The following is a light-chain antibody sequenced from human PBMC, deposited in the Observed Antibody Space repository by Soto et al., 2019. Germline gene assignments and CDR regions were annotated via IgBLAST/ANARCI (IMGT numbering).Light chain of an antibody. CDR1: SGHSSYA. V-gene: IGLV4-69*01. J-gene: IGLJ2*01. CDR3: QTWGTGIHVV. Sequence: QPVLTQSPSASASLGASVKLTWTLSSGHSSYAIAWHQQQPEKGPRYLMKLDSDGSHTKGDAIPDRFSGSSSGAERYLTISSLQSEDEADYYCQTWGTGIHVVFGGGTKLTVL. CDR2: LDSDGSH.